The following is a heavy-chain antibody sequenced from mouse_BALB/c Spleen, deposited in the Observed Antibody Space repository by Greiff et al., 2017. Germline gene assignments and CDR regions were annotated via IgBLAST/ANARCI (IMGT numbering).Heavy chain of an antibody. J-gene: IGHJ4*01. CDR2: ISSGGSYT. Sequence: EGKVVESGGGLVKPGGSLKLSCAASGFTFSSYTMSWVRQTPEKRLEWVATISSGGSYTYYPDSVKGRFTISRDNAKNNLYLQMSSLKSEDTAMYYCARGYYGSSFYAMDYWGQGTSVTVSS. V-gene: IGHV5-6-4*01. CDR1: GFTFSSYT. D-gene: IGHD1-1*01. CDR3: ARGYYGSSFYAMDY.